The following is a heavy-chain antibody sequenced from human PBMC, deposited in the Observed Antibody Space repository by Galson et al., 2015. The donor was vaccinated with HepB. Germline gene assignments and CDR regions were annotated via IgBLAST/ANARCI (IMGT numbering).Heavy chain of an antibody. CDR3: ASNNDFGSGYLGAFDI. CDR2: IYYSGGT. CDR1: GGSISSGGYY. Sequence: TLSLTCTVSGGSISSGGYYWNWIRQHPGKGLEWIGYIYYSGGTYYNPSLKSRVTISVDTSKNKFSLKMTSVTAADTAVYYCASNNDFGSGYLGAFDIWGQGTMVTVSS. V-gene: IGHV4-31*03. D-gene: IGHD3-3*01. J-gene: IGHJ3*02.